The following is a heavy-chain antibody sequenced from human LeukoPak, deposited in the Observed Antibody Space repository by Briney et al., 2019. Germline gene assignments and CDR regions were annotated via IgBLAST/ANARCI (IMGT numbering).Heavy chain of an antibody. V-gene: IGHV4-4*07. J-gene: IGHJ3*02. CDR3: ARDGGVVVPTAPAVFDI. CDR1: GGSITDYY. Sequence: SETLSLTCTVSGGSITDYYWSWIRQPAGKGLEWIGRNYTSGSTKYNPSLKSRVTMSLDTSKNQFSLKLSSVTAADTAVYYCARDGGVVVPTAPAVFDIWGQGTMVTVSS. D-gene: IGHD2-2*01. CDR2: NYTSGST.